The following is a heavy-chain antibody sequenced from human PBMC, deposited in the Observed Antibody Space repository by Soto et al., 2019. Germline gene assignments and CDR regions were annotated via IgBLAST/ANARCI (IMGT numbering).Heavy chain of an antibody. V-gene: IGHV3-33*01. D-gene: IGHD3-10*01. Sequence: GGSLRLSCAASGFTFSSYGMHWVRQAPGKGLEWVAIIGSDESYKYYADSVKGRFTISRDISKNTLYLQMNSLRSEDTAVYYCARESLPFFYYMDVWGRGTTVTVSS. CDR2: IGSDESYK. J-gene: IGHJ6*03. CDR3: ARESLPFFYYMDV. CDR1: GFTFSSYG.